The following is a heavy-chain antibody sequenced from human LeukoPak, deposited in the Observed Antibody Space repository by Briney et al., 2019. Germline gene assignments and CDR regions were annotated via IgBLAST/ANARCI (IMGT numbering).Heavy chain of an antibody. CDR3: AKGINDYGDYDFDY. J-gene: IGHJ4*02. V-gene: IGHV3-23*01. CDR1: GFTFSSYA. D-gene: IGHD4-17*01. Sequence: GGSLRLSCAASGFTFSSYAMSWVRQAPGKGLEWVSAISGSGGSTYYADSVKGRFTIYRDNSKNTLYLQMNSLRAEDTAVYYCAKGINDYGDYDFDYWGQGTLVTVSS. CDR2: ISGSGGST.